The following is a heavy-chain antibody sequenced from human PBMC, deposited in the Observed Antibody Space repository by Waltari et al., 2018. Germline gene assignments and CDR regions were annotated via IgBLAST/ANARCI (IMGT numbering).Heavy chain of an antibody. J-gene: IGHJ6*02. D-gene: IGHD3-3*01. CDR2: INHSGST. CDR3: ARGSRVGRFLEGLSRMGGIDV. Sequence: QAQLQQWGPGLLQPSDTLSPTFAICGGSFSGYYLRWLPQPPVKGLGWIGEINHSGSTNYNPSLKSRVTISVDTSKNQFSLKLSSVTAADTAVYYCARGSRVGRFLEGLSRMGGIDVWGQGTTVTVSS. CDR1: GGSFSGYY. V-gene: IGHV4-34*01.